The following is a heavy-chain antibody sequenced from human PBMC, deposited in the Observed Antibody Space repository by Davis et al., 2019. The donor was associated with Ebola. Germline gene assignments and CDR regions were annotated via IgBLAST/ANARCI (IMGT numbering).Heavy chain of an antibody. CDR2: IYYSGST. D-gene: IGHD5-18*01. Sequence: MPSETLSLTCTVSGGSISSGDYYWSWIRQPPGKGLEWIGYIYYSGSTYYNPSLKSRVTISVDKSKNQFSLKLSSVTAADTAVYYCARAVGYSYGYGVLDYWGQGTLVTVSS. J-gene: IGHJ4*02. V-gene: IGHV4-30-4*01. CDR1: GGSISSGDYY. CDR3: ARAVGYSYGYGVLDY.